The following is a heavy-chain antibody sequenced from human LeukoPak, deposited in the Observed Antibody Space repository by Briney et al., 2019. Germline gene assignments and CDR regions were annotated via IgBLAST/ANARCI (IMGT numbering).Heavy chain of an antibody. CDR3: ARDLGNNWFDP. Sequence: SETLSLTCTVSGGSISSYYWSWIRQPAGKGLEWIGRVYTSGSTDYNPSLKSRVTMSVDTSKNQFSLKLNSVTAADTAVYYCARDLGNNWFDPWGQGTLVTVSS. CDR1: GGSISSYY. J-gene: IGHJ5*02. CDR2: VYTSGST. D-gene: IGHD1-26*01. V-gene: IGHV4-4*07.